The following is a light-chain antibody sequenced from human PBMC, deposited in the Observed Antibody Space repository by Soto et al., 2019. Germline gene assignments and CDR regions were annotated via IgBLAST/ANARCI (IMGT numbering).Light chain of an antibody. CDR1: SSDVGGYNY. CDR2: DVS. J-gene: IGLJ2*01. CDR3: CSYVDSVL. V-gene: IGLV2-11*01. Sequence: QSALTQPRSVSGSPGQSVTISCTGTSSDVGGYNYVSWYQQHPGKAPQLMIFDVSKRPSGVPDRFSGSKSGNAASLTISGLQAEDEADYYCCSYVDSVLFGGGTKLTVL.